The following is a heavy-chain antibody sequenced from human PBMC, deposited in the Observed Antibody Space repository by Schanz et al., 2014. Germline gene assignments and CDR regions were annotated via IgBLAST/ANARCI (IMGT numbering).Heavy chain of an antibody. CDR3: MAMGRNTSHYFDH. CDR1: GFTFSSYG. J-gene: IGHJ4*02. V-gene: IGHV3-30*03. CDR2: ILYDGSNK. D-gene: IGHD1-1*01. Sequence: QVQLVESGGGVAQPGRSLRLSCAASGFTFSSYGMHWVRQAPGKGLEWVAVILYDGSNKYYADSVKGRFTIARDNSKNTLFRQMDSLRVEDTAVYYCMAMGRNTSHYFDHWGQGTLXTVSS.